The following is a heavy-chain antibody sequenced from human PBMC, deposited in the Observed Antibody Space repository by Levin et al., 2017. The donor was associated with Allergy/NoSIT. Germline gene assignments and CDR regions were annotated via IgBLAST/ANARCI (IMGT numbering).Heavy chain of an antibody. V-gene: IGHV1-18*01. D-gene: IGHD3-3*01. CDR2: ISAYNGNT. CDR3: ARDGGTERFLEWLSPRYYYYYGMDV. J-gene: IGHJ6*02. CDR1: GYTFTSYG. Sequence: ASVKVSCKASGYTFTSYGISWVRQAPGQGLEWMGWISAYNGNTNYAQKLQGRVTMTTDTSTSTAYMELRSLRSDDTAVYYCARDGGTERFLEWLSPRYYYYYGMDVWGQGTTVTVSS.